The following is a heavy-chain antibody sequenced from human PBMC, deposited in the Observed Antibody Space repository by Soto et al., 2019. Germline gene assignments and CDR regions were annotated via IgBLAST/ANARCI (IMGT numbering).Heavy chain of an antibody. Sequence: QVQLEQSGAEVKKPGSSVKVSCKASGGTFRNSAISWVRQAPGQGLEWMGGIMPIFRTPNYAQKFQGRITITADETRSTASVELSGLRSGDTAVYYVARDNVLPPLGGNYYDILHVWAQRPTVTVSS. CDR1: GGTFRNSA. D-gene: IGHD3-3*02. J-gene: IGHJ6*02. CDR3: ARDNVLPPLGGNYYDILHV. CDR2: IMPIFRTP. V-gene: IGHV1-69*12.